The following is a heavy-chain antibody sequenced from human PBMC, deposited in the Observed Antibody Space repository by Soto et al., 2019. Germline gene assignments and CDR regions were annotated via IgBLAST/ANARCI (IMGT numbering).Heavy chain of an antibody. CDR1: GYTFTSSY. CDR2: INPSGGST. D-gene: IGHD3-3*01. CDR3: ARARSDRFGVVPPSDY. V-gene: IGHV1-46*01. Sequence: ASVKVSCKASGYTFTSSYMHWVRQAPGQGLEWMGIINPSGGSTSYAQKFQGRVTMTRDTSTSTVYMELSSLRSEDTAVYYCARARSDRFGVVPPSDYWGQGTLVTVSS. J-gene: IGHJ4*02.